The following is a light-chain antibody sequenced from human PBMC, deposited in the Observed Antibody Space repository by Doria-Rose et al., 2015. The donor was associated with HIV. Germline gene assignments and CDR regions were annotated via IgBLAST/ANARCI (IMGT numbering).Light chain of an antibody. V-gene: IGKV4-1*01. CDR2: WAY. CDR3: QQYYDTPS. J-gene: IGKJ3*01. Sequence: TQSPASLGMSLGERATLNCKSNQSLLYTSKNYLAWYQQEPGQPPKWLFYWAYTRQSEITARFSGSGSGTDFTLTISSLEAEDVAVYYCQQYYDTPSFVLGTTVDIK. CDR1: QSLLYTSKNY.